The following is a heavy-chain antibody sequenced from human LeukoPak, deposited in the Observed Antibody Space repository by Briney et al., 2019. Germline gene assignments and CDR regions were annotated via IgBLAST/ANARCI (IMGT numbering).Heavy chain of an antibody. D-gene: IGHD3-3*01. CDR2: IYYSGST. V-gene: IGHV4-59*01. CDR3: ARVLYYDFWSGYYRDAFDI. CDR1: GGSISSYY. J-gene: IGHJ3*02. Sequence: SETLSLTCTVSGGSISSYYWSWIRQPPGKGLEWIGYIYYSGSTNYNPSLKSRVTISVDTSKNQFFLKLSSVTAADTAVYYCARVLYYDFWSGYYRDAFDIWGQGTMVTVSS.